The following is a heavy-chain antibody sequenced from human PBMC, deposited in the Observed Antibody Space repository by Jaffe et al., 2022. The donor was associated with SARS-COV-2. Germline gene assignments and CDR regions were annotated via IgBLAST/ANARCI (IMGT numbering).Heavy chain of an antibody. CDR3: ARDGLPSSYDILTGYSGLCDY. CDR1: GFTFSSYA. CDR2: ISYDGSNK. D-gene: IGHD3-9*01. J-gene: IGHJ4*02. Sequence: QVQLVESGGGVVQPGRSLRLSCAASGFTFSSYAMHWVRQAPGKGLEWVAVISYDGSNKYYADSVKGRFTISRDNSKNTLYLQMNSLRAEDTAVYYCARDGLPSSYDILTGYSGLCDYWGQGTLVTVSS. V-gene: IGHV3-30-3*01.